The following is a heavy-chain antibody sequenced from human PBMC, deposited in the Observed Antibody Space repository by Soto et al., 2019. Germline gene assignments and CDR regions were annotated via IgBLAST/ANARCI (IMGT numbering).Heavy chain of an antibody. V-gene: IGHV4-39*01. J-gene: IGHJ5*02. Sequence: QLQLQESGPGLVKPSETLSLTCTVSGGSISSSSSYWGWIRQPPGKGLEWIGSIYYSGNTYYNPSLTSRVTLYLVTSKNQFSLKLTSVTAADTAVYHCARQLTTVTAAWFDPWGQGTLVTVSS. D-gene: IGHD4-4*01. CDR1: GGSISSSSSY. CDR2: IYYSGNT. CDR3: ARQLTTVTAAWFDP.